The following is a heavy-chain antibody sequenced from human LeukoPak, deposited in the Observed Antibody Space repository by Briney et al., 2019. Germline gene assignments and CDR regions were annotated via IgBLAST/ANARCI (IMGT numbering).Heavy chain of an antibody. CDR1: GGSFSGYY. J-gene: IGHJ4*02. CDR3: ARGAEVDY. V-gene: IGHV4-34*01. CDR2: INHSGST. Sequence: SETLSLTCAVYGGSFSGYYWSWIRQPPGEGLEWIGEINHSGSTNYNPSLKSRVTISVDTSKNQFSLKLSSVTAADTAVYYCARGAEVDYWGQGTLVTVSS.